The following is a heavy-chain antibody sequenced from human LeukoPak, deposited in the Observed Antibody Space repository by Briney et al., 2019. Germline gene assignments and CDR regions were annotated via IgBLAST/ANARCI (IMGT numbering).Heavy chain of an antibody. D-gene: IGHD3-9*01. Sequence: GGSLRLSCAASGFTFSSYSMNWVRQAPGKGLEWVSSISSSSSYIYYADSVKGRFTISRDNAKNSLYLQMNSLRAEDTAVYYCARDKEDYDILTGYYLGYWGQGTLVTVSS. CDR2: ISSSSSYI. J-gene: IGHJ4*02. CDR3: ARDKEDYDILTGYYLGY. CDR1: GFTFSSYS. V-gene: IGHV3-21*01.